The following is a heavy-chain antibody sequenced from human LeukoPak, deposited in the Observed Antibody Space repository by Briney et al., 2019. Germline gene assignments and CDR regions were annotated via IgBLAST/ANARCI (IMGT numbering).Heavy chain of an antibody. D-gene: IGHD6-19*01. CDR1: GFTLGSYG. Sequence: GGSLRLSCAASGFTLGSYGMHWVRQAPGKGLEWVAFIRYDGSNKYYADSVKGRFTISRDNSKNTLYLQMNSLRSEDTAVYYCAKDRAVAGTGYYDYYMDVWGKGTTVTVSS. CDR3: AKDRAVAGTGYYDYYMDV. V-gene: IGHV3-30*02. CDR2: IRYDGSNK. J-gene: IGHJ6*03.